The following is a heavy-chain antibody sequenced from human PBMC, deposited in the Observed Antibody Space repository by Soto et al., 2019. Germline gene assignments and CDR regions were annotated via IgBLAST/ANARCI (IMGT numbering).Heavy chain of an antibody. V-gene: IGHV4-59*08. CDR3: ARSSGGYDDFDY. J-gene: IGHJ4*02. CDR1: DGSISSYY. Sequence: SQTLSLTCTVSDGSISSYYWSWIRQPPGKGLEWIGYIYYSGSTNYNPSLKSRVTISVDTSKNQFSLKLSSVTAADTAVYYCARSSGGYDDFDYRGQGTLVTVSS. D-gene: IGHD5-12*01. CDR2: IYYSGST.